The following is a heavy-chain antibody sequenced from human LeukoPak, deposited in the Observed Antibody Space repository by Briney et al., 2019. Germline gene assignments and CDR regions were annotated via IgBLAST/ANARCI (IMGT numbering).Heavy chain of an antibody. CDR1: GFTFRRFW. CDR3: ARSEYAFDY. CDR2: VTIVGRST. Sequence: GGSLRLSCAAPGFTFRRFWMHWVRQAPGKGGVWVSRVTIVGRSTSSAESMRGRYTISRDTAKNTRHLQMNSRRAEDTAVYYCARSEYAFDYCGQG. V-gene: IGHV3-74*01. D-gene: IGHD2/OR15-2a*01. J-gene: IGHJ4*02.